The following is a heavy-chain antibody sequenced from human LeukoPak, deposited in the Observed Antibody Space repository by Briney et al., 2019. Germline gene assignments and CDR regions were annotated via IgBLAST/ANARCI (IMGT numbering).Heavy chain of an antibody. CDR1: GGTFSSYA. CDR3: ARDAGTYYYYYYMDV. Sequence: ASVKVSCKASGGTFSSYAISWVRQAPGQGLEWMGGIIPIFGTANYAQKFQGRVTITTDESTSTAYMELSSLRSGDTAVYYCARDAGTYYYYYYMDVWGKGTTVTVSS. D-gene: IGHD6-13*01. V-gene: IGHV1-69*05. J-gene: IGHJ6*03. CDR2: IIPIFGTA.